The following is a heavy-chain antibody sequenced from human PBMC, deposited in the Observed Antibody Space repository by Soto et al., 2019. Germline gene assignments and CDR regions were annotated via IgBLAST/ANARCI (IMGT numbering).Heavy chain of an antibody. Sequence: SVKVSCKASGGTFSSYAISWVRQAPGQGLEWMGGIIPIFGTANYAQKFQGRVTITADESTSTAYMELSSLRSEDMAVYYCARDGVVTGYYYYGMDVWGQGTTVTVS. V-gene: IGHV1-69*13. J-gene: IGHJ6*02. D-gene: IGHD3-3*01. CDR3: ARDGVVTGYYYYGMDV. CDR2: IIPIFGTA. CDR1: GGTFSSYA.